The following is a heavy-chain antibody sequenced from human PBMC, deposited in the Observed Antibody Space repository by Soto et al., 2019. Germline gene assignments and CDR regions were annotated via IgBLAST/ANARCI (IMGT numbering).Heavy chain of an antibody. CDR2: ISYDGSNK. CDR1: GFTFSSYA. V-gene: IGHV3-30-3*01. D-gene: IGHD1-26*01. Sequence: PGGSLRLSCAASGFTFSSYAMHWVRQAPGKGLEWVAVISYDGSNKYYADSVKGRFTISRDNSKNTLYLQMNSLRAEDTAVYYCARDLGIVGASDAFDIWGQGTMVTVS. CDR3: ARDLGIVGASDAFDI. J-gene: IGHJ3*02.